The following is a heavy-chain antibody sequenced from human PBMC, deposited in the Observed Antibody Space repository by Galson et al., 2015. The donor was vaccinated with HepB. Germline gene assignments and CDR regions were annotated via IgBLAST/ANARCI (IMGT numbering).Heavy chain of an antibody. J-gene: IGHJ4*02. V-gene: IGHV3-23*01. CDR3: AKDFRETSIIDY. Sequence: SLRLSCAASGFTFTTYAMGWVRQAPGKGLEWVSAISGSGINTYYADSVKGRFTISKDISKNTLYLQMNSLRAEDTAAYYCAKDFRETSIIDYCCQRILVTVSS. CDR2: ISGSGINT. CDR1: GFTFTTYA.